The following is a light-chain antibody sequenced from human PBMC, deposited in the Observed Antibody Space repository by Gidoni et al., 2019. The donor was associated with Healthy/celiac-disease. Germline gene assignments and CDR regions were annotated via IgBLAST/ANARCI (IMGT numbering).Light chain of an antibody. CDR2: EVS. CDR3: SSYTSSSTRV. Sequence: QSALTQPASVSGSPGQSIPISCTGTSSDVGGYNYVSWYQQHPGKAPKLMIYEVSHRPSGVSNRFSGSKSGNTASLTISGLQAEDEADYYCSSYTSSSTRVFGTGTKVTVL. J-gene: IGLJ1*01. CDR1: SSDVGGYNY. V-gene: IGLV2-14*01.